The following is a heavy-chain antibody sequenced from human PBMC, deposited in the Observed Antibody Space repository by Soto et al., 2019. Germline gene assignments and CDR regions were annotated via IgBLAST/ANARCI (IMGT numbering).Heavy chain of an antibody. CDR1: GVFIVSNNW. J-gene: IGHJ6*02. Sequence: SETLSITCDVSGVFIVSNNWWTWVRQPPGKGLEWIGEIYHSGSTKYNASLKSQVTISVDKSKNQFSLILSPVTAADTAVYYCATCQLGEYYYAMDVCGHGTTVTVSS. D-gene: IGHD7-27*01. CDR3: ATCQLGEYYYAMDV. V-gene: IGHV4-4*02. CDR2: IYHSGST.